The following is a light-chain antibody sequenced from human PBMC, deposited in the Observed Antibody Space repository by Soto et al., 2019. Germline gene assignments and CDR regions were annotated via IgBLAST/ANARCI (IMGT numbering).Light chain of an antibody. J-gene: IGLJ3*02. Sequence: QSVLTQPPSVSGAPGQRVTISCTGSSSNIGADYDVHWYHQLPGTAPKLLIYGHSNRPSGVPDRFSGSKSGTSASLAITGLQAEDEADYYCQSYDSSLSVWVFGGGTKLTVL. CDR3: QSYDSSLSVWV. CDR1: SSNIGADYD. V-gene: IGLV1-40*01. CDR2: GHS.